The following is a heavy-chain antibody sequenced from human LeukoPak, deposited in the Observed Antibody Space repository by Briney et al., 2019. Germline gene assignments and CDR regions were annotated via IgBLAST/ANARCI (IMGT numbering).Heavy chain of an antibody. CDR3: ARAPYNDHFDY. D-gene: IGHD5-24*01. CDR1: GGSISSGGYS. CDR2: IYHSGST. Sequence: SSETLSLTCAVSGGSISSGGYSWSWIRQPPGKGLEWIGYIYHSGSTYYNPSLKSRVTISVDRSKNQFSLKLSPVTAADTAVYYCARAPYNDHFDYWGQGTLVTVSS. J-gene: IGHJ4*02. V-gene: IGHV4-30-2*01.